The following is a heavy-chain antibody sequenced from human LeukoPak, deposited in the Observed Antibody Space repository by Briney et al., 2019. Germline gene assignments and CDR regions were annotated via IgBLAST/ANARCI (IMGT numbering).Heavy chain of an antibody. J-gene: IGHJ4*02. CDR3: ARDSSSWYFDY. CDR1: GFTFNKYA. D-gene: IGHD6-13*01. V-gene: IGHV3-23*01. CDR2: ISGSGGST. Sequence: GGSLRLSCAASGFTFNKYAMHWVRQAPGKGLEWVSAISGSGGSTYYADSVKGRFTISRDNSKNTLYLQMNSLRAEDTAVYYCARDSSSWYFDYWGQGTLVTVSS.